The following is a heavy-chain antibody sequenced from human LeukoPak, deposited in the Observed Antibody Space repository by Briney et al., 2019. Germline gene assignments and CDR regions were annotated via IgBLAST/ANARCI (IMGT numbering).Heavy chain of an antibody. CDR2: IIANNGDT. CDR3: ARGWAYYYDNNGLYYFDY. V-gene: IGHV1-18*01. D-gene: IGHD3-22*01. CDR1: GYTFTSYG. Sequence: ASVKVSCKASGYTFTSYGISWVRQAPGQGLEWMGWIIANNGDTNYAQKFQDRVTMTTDTSTSTAYMELRSLRSDDTAVYYCARGWAYYYDNNGLYYFDYWGQGTLVTVSS. J-gene: IGHJ4*02.